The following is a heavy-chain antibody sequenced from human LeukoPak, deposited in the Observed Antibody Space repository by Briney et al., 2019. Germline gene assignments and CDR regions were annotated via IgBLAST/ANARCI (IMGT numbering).Heavy chain of an antibody. V-gene: IGHV5-51*01. CDR1: GYTFTNYW. CDR2: IYGRDSET. D-gene: IGHD6-13*01. CDR3: ARRIAAAEMIDY. Sequence: GESLKISCKGSGYTFTNYWIGWVRQMPGKGLEWMGIIYGRDSETRYSPSFQGQVTISADKSISTAYLHWRGLKASDTAMYYCARRIAAAEMIDYWGQGTLVTVSS. J-gene: IGHJ4*02.